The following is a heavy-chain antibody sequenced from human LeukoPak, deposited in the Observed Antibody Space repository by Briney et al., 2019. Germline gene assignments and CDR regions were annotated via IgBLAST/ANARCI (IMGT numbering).Heavy chain of an antibody. J-gene: IGHJ4*02. D-gene: IGHD5-18*01. CDR3: ARVRTAMDLDYFDY. CDR1: GFTFSSYA. V-gene: IGHV3-53*01. CDR2: IYSGGST. Sequence: GGSLRLSCAASGFTFSSYAMHWVRQAPGKGLEWASVIYSGGSTYYADSVKGRFTISRDNSKNTLYLQMNSLRAEHTAVYYCARVRTAMDLDYFDYWGQGTLVTVSS.